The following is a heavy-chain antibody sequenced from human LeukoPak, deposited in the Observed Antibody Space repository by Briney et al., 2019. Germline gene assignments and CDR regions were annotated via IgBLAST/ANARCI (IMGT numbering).Heavy chain of an antibody. V-gene: IGHV3-23*01. J-gene: IGHJ4*02. CDR1: GFTFTTYA. D-gene: IGHD2-2*01. CDR3: ARGRYCSSTSCFLKSELDY. CDR2: ISGSGGST. Sequence: GGSLRLSCAASGFTFTTYAMSWVRQAPGKGLEWVSAISGSGGSTYYADSVKGRFTISRDNSKNSLYLQMNSLRAEDTAVYYCARGRYCSSTSCFLKSELDYWGQGTLVTVSS.